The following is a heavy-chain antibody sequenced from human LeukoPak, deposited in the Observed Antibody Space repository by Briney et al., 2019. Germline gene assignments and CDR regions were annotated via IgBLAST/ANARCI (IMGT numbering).Heavy chain of an antibody. D-gene: IGHD6-19*01. CDR3: ARETSSGLFDY. Sequence: SETLSLTCTVSGGSISSDYWSWIRQPPGKGLEWIGFIYYSGSTNYNPSLKSRVTISVDTSKNQFSLKLSSVTAADTAVYFCARETSSGLFDYWGQGTLVTVSS. CDR1: GGSISSDY. J-gene: IGHJ4*02. V-gene: IGHV4-59*01. CDR2: IYYSGST.